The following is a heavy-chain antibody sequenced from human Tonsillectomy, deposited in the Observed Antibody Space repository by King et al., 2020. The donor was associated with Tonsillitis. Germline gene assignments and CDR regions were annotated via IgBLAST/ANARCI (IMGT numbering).Heavy chain of an antibody. Sequence: TLKESGPTLVKPTETLTLTCTFSGFSLSTSGVGVGWIRQPPGKALEWLALIYWDDDKRFSPSLKSRLTITKDTSKNQVVLTMTNMEPVDTATYYCAHRRLIFYGEYGTEFDYWGQGTLVTVSS. CDR3: AHRRLIFYGEYGTEFDY. CDR2: IYWDDDK. D-gene: IGHD4/OR15-4a*01. V-gene: IGHV2-5*02. CDR1: GFSLSTSGVG. J-gene: IGHJ4*02.